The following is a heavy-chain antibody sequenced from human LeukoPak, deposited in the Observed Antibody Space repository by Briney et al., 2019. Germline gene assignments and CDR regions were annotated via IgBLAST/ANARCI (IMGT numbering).Heavy chain of an antibody. CDR1: GFTVSDYY. CDR3: ARDPPPRSYDSNY. CDR2: ISSSGTTI. V-gene: IGHV3-11*01. Sequence: GGSLSLSCAASGFTVSDYYMSWIRQAPGKGLEWVSFISSSGTTINYADSVKGRFTISRDNAKNSLYLQMNSLRAEDTAVYYCARDPPPRSYDSNYWGQGTLVTVSS. D-gene: IGHD3-3*01. J-gene: IGHJ4*02.